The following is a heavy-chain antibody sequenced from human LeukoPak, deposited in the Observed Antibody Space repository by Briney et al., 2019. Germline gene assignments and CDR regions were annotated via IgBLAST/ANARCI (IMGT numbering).Heavy chain of an antibody. CDR2: INHSGST. Sequence: SETLSLTCAVYGGSFSGYYWSWIRQPPGKGLEWIGEINHSGSTTYNPSLKSRVTISVDTSKNQFSLKLRSVTAADTAVYYCASSGWYRGYWGQGTLVTVSS. CDR3: ASSGWYRGY. J-gene: IGHJ4*02. V-gene: IGHV4-34*01. CDR1: GGSFSGYY. D-gene: IGHD6-19*01.